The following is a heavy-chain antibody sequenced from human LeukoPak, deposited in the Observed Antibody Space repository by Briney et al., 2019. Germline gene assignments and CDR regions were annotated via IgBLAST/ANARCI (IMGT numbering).Heavy chain of an antibody. V-gene: IGHV4-34*01. CDR2: INHSGST. J-gene: IGHJ6*02. Sequence: SETLSLTCAVYGGSFSGYYWSWIRQPPGKGLEWIGEINHSGSTNYNPSLKSRVAISVDTSKNQFSLKLSSVTAADTAVYYCARGQYYYGMDVWGQGTTVTVSS. CDR1: GGSFSGYY. CDR3: ARGQYYYGMDV.